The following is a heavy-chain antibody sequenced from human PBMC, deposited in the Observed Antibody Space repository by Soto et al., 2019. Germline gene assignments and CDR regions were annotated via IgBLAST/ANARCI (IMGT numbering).Heavy chain of an antibody. CDR1: GYTFSTYG. CDR3: ARVKVPAAILGAFDL. D-gene: IGHD2-2*02. Sequence: QAQLVQSGGEMRKPGASVKVSCKASGYTFSTYGITWVRQAPGQGLEWMGWINPLKGDTNSAARFQDRLTMTTDTSTRTAYMELRSLTSDDTAVYYCARVKVPAAILGAFDLWGQGTVSPSL. CDR2: INPLKGDT. V-gene: IGHV1-18*01. J-gene: IGHJ3*01.